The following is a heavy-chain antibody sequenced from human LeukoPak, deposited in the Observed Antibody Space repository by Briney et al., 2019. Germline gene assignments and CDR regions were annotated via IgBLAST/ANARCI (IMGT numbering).Heavy chain of an antibody. D-gene: IGHD3-22*01. CDR2: ISGSGGST. Sequence: GGSLRLSCAASGFTFGSYAMSWFRQAPGKGREWVTAISGSGGSTYYADSVKGRFTISRDNSKNTLYLQMNSLRAEDTAVYYCAKAHVWYDSSGYYGNCSDPWGQGTLVTVSS. CDR3: AKAHVWYDSSGYYGNCSDP. V-gene: IGHV3-23*01. J-gene: IGHJ5*02. CDR1: GFTFGSYA.